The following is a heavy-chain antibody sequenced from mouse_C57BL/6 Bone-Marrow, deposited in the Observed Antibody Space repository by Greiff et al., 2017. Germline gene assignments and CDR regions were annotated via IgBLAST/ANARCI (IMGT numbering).Heavy chain of an antibody. CDR2: INPNNGGT. CDR1: GYTFTDYY. CDR3: ARGTGTMTY. D-gene: IGHD4-1*01. V-gene: IGHV1-26*01. J-gene: IGHJ3*01. Sequence: EVQLKQSGPELVKPGASVKISCKASGYTFTDYYMNWVKQSHGKSLEWIGDINPNNGGTSYNQKFKGKATLTVDNSSSTAYMELRSLTSEDSAVYYCARGTGTMTYWGQGTLVTVSA.